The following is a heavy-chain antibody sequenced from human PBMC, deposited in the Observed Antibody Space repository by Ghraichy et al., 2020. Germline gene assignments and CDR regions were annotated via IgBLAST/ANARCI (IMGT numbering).Heavy chain of an antibody. CDR2: IYTSGST. CDR3: ARTSPPMVRGVISPYGIDV. J-gene: IGHJ6*02. CDR1: GGSISSYY. D-gene: IGHD3-10*01. V-gene: IGHV4-4*07. Sequence: SETLSLTCTVSGGSISSYYWSWIRQPAGKGLEWIGRIYTSGSTNYNPSLTSRVTMSVDTSTNQFFLNLSSVTAADTAVYYCARTSPPMVRGVISPYGIDVWGQGTTVTVSS.